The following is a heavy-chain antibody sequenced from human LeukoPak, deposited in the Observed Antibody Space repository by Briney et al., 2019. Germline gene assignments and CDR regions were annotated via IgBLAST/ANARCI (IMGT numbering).Heavy chain of an antibody. V-gene: IGHV1-8*03. CDR3: ARGYHGYDFWSGYLYYFDY. CDR2: MNPNSGNT. Sequence: GASVKVSCKASGYTFTGYYMHWVRQAPGQGLEWMGWMNPNSGNTGYAQKFQGRVTITRNTSISTAYMELSSLRSEDTAVYYCARGYHGYDFWSGYLYYFDYWGQGTLVTVSS. J-gene: IGHJ4*02. D-gene: IGHD3-3*01. CDR1: GYTFTGYY.